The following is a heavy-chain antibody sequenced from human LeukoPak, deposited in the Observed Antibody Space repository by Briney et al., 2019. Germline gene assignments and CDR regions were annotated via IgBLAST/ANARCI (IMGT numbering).Heavy chain of an antibody. V-gene: IGHV3-23*01. Sequence: GGSLRLSCAASGFTFSSYAMSWVRLAPGKGLEWVSAIGGSGDITYYADSVKGRFTISRDNSKSTLYLQMSSLRAEDTALYYCAKDRGSRDAWAFDLWGRGTLVTVSS. CDR2: IGGSGDIT. D-gene: IGHD5-24*01. CDR3: AKDRGSRDAWAFDL. J-gene: IGHJ2*01. CDR1: GFTFSSYA.